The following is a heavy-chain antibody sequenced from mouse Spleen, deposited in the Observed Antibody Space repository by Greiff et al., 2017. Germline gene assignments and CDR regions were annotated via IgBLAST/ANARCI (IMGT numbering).Heavy chain of an antibody. J-gene: IGHJ4*01. CDR2: INPNNGGT. V-gene: IGHV1-18*01. CDR3: ARTNYYGSSSYAMDY. CDR1: GYTFTDYN. Sequence: VQLQQSGPELVKPGASVKIPCKASGYTFTDYNIDWVKQSHGKSLEWIGDINPNNGGTIYNQKFKGKATLTVDKSSSTAYMELRSLTSEDTAVYYCARTNYYGSSSYAMDYWGQGTSVTVSS. D-gene: IGHD1-1*01.